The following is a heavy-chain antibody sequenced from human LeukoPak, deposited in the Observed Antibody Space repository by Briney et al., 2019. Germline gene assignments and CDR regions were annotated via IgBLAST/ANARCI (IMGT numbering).Heavy chain of an antibody. V-gene: IGHV4-34*01. D-gene: IGHD2-2*01. CDR1: GGSFSGYY. CDR2: INHRGST. CDR3: ARGRRFVVVPAASDYYYYMDV. Sequence: SETLSLTWAVYGGSFSGYYCSWIRQPPGKGLEGIGEINHRGSTNYNPSLKRRVTISVDTSKNQFSLTLSSVTAADTAVYYCARGRRFVVVPAASDYYYYMDVWGKGTTVTVSS. J-gene: IGHJ6*03.